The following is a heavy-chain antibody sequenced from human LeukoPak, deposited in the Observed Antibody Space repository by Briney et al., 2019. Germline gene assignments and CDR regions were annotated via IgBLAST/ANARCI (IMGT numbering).Heavy chain of an antibody. Sequence: SETLSLTCTVSGGSISSSSYYWGWIRQPPGKGLEWIGSIYYSGSTYYNPSLKSRVTISVDTSKNQFSLKLTSVTAADTAVYYCARGGEMYNWFDPWGQGTLVTVSS. CDR1: GGSISSSSYY. CDR3: ARGGEMYNWFDP. D-gene: IGHD3-10*01. V-gene: IGHV4-39*01. CDR2: IYYSGST. J-gene: IGHJ5*02.